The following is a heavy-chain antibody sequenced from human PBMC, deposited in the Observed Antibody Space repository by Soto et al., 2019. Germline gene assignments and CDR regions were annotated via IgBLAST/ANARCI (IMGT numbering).Heavy chain of an antibody. D-gene: IGHD4-4*01. Sequence: ASVKVSCKASGYTFTSYAMHWVRQAPGQRLEWMGRINAGGGNTKYAQKFQGRVTMTRDTSTSTVYMELSSLRSEDTAVYYCARDRHSNSYYFDYWGQGTLVTVSS. CDR3: ARDRHSNSYYFDY. V-gene: IGHV1-3*01. J-gene: IGHJ4*02. CDR1: GYTFTSYA. CDR2: INAGGGNT.